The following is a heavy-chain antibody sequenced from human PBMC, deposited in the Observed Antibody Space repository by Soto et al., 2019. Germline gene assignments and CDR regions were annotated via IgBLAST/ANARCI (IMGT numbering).Heavy chain of an antibody. CDR2: ISYDGSNK. Sequence: GGSLRLSCAASGFTFSSYGMHWVRQAPGKGLEWVAVISYDGSNKYYADSVKGRFTISRDNSKNTLYLQMNSLRAEDTAVYYCAKDRVNMITFGGVIVDIDYWGQGTLVTVSS. V-gene: IGHV3-30*18. J-gene: IGHJ4*02. CDR3: AKDRVNMITFGGVIVDIDY. CDR1: GFTFSSYG. D-gene: IGHD3-16*02.